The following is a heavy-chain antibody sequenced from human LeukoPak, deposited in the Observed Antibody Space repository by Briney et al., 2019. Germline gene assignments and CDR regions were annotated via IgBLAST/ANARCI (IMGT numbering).Heavy chain of an antibody. CDR2: FDPEDDET. CDR1: GYTLSELS. D-gene: IGHD6-13*01. CDR3: ATEAAGRYEYYGLDA. J-gene: IGHJ6*02. V-gene: IGHV1-24*01. Sequence: ASVKVSCKVSGYTLSELSMHWVRQAPGRGLEWMGAFDPEDDETIYAQSFQGRLTMTEDTSTDTAYMELSSLRSGDSAVYYCATEAAGRYEYYGLDAWGQGTTVTVSS.